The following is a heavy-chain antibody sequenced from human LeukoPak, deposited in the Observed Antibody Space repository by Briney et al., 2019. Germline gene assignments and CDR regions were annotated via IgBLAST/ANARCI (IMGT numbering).Heavy chain of an antibody. CDR2: IYSSGCT. V-gene: IGHV4-4*07. CDR1: GGFISGNY. CDR3: ARDPGSYLDY. D-gene: IGHD3-10*01. J-gene: IGHJ4*02. Sequence: SETLSLTCSVSGGFISGNYWSWIRQPAGKGLEWIGRIYSSGCTDYNPSLKSRLTMSLDKSKNQFSLKLNSVTAADTAVYYCARDPGSYLDYWGQGTLVTVSS.